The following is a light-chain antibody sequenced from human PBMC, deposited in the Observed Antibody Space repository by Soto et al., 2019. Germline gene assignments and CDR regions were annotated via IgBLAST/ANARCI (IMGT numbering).Light chain of an antibody. V-gene: IGKV3-20*01. CDR1: QTLSSQY. Sequence: EIVVTQSPGTLSLSPGERATLSCRARQTLSSQYVAWYQHKPGQPPRLLIYGASIRATGIPDRFSGSGSGTDFTLTISRLEPEDFAVYYCQQYGSSFGQGTRLDIK. CDR2: GAS. J-gene: IGKJ5*01. CDR3: QQYGSS.